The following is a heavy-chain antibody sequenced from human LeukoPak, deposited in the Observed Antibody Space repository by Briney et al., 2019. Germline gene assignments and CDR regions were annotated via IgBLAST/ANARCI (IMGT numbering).Heavy chain of an antibody. CDR2: FHHSGST. V-gene: IGHV4-38-2*02. D-gene: IGHD5-24*01. Sequence: SETLTLTCSVSAYSISSGFYWDWIRQPPGKGLEWIGSFHHSGSTPYNPSLNSRVSISVDTSKNQLSLKLSSVTAADTAVYYCARREGYNFDYWGQGTLVTVSS. J-gene: IGHJ4*02. CDR1: AYSISSGFY. CDR3: ARREGYNFDY.